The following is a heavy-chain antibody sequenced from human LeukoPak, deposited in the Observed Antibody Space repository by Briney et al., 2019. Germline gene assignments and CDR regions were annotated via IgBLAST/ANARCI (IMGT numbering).Heavy chain of an antibody. CDR3: RTINGDKLDY. V-gene: IGHV1-24*01. D-gene: IGHD4-17*01. J-gene: IGHJ4*02. CDR1: GYTLTELS. CDR2: FDPEDGKT. Sequence: GASVKGSCKVSGYTLTELSMHWVRQAPGKGLEWMGGFDPEDGKTIYAQKFQGRVTMTEDTSTDTAYMELSSLRSEDTAVYYCRTINGDKLDYWGQGTLVTISS.